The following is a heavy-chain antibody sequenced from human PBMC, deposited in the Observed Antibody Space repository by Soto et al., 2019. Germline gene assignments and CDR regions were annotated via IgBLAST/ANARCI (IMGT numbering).Heavy chain of an antibody. Sequence: PADPLSLTVTVSGGAFSSSNWWGWVRKPPRKALEWFGKIFYTGSTKYNPSPDNRVTISADQSKNHLSLRLSSVTSADTAVYYCVHHGGDPYYHDFWGQGILVTVSS. V-gene: IGHV4-4*02. CDR3: VHHGGDPYYHDF. CDR2: IFYTGST. CDR1: GGAFSSSNW. D-gene: IGHD4-17*01. J-gene: IGHJ4*01.